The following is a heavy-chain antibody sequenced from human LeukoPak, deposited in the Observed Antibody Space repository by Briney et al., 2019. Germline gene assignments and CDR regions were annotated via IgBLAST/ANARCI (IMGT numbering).Heavy chain of an antibody. D-gene: IGHD6-13*01. V-gene: IGHV3-53*04. CDR1: GFTFTNHA. CDR2: IYSGGST. Sequence: GGCLRLSCGASGFTFTNHAMTWVRQAPGKGLEWVSVIYSGGSTYYADSVKGRFTISRHNSKNTLYLQMNSLRAEDTAVYYCARDRAGPALYGMHVWGQGTTVTVSS. CDR3: ARDRAGPALYGMHV. J-gene: IGHJ6*02.